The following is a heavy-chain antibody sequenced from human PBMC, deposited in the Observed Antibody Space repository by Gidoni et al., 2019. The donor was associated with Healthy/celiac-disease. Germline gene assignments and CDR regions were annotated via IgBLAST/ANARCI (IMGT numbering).Heavy chain of an antibody. CDR2: SDPSDSYT. V-gene: IGHV5-10-1*03. Sequence: EVQLVQSGAQVIKPGEALRTSCKGSGHSFTGYWISWVSQMPGKGLEWMGRSDPSDSYTNYSPSFQGHVTISADKSIRTAYLQWSSLKASDTAMYYCARTIAAAGMGWFDPWGQGTLVTVSS. D-gene: IGHD6-13*01. CDR1: GHSFTGYW. CDR3: ARTIAAAGMGWFDP. J-gene: IGHJ5*02.